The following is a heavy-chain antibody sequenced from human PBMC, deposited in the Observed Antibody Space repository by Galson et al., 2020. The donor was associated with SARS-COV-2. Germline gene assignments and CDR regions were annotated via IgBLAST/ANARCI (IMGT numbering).Heavy chain of an antibody. CDR3: AREAMVTSKGYYFGY. CDR2: INHSGST. V-gene: IGHV4-34*01. J-gene: IGHJ4*02. CDR1: GGSFSGYY. D-gene: IGHD5-18*01. Sequence: SEPLSLPCAVYGGSFSGYYWSWIRQPPGKGLEWIGEINHSGSTNYNPSLKSRVTISVDTSKNQFSLKLSSVTAADTAVYYCAREAMVTSKGYYFGYWGQGTLVTVSS.